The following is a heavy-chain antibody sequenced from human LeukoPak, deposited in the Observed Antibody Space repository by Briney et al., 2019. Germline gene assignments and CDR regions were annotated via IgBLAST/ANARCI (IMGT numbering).Heavy chain of an antibody. D-gene: IGHD2-2*01. CDR2: ISGSGGST. CDR3: AKDSCSSTGCPGAFDI. V-gene: IGHV3-23*01. Sequence: GGSLRLSCAASGFSFSSYAMSWVRQAPGKGLEWVSVISGSGGSTYYADSVKGRFTISRDNSKNTVFLQMNSLRAEDTAVYYCAKDSCSSTGCPGAFDIWGQGTTVTVSS. CDR1: GFSFSSYA. J-gene: IGHJ3*02.